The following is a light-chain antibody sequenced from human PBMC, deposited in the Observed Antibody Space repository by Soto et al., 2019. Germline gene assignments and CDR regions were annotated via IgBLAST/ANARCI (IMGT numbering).Light chain of an antibody. Sequence: EILMTQSPATLSVSPGERATLSCRASQSVDSNLAWYQQKPGQAPRLLIYGASTRAAGISARFSGSGSGTEFTLTISSLQSEDFGVHYCQQYGSSPTFGQGTKVHIK. CDR3: QQYGSSPT. CDR1: QSVDSN. V-gene: IGKV3-15*01. J-gene: IGKJ1*01. CDR2: GAS.